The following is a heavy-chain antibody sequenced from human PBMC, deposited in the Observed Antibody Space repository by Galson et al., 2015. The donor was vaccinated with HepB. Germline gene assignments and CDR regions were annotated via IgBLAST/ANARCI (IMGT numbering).Heavy chain of an antibody. CDR1: GFTFSSYA. Sequence: SLRLSCAASGFTFSSYAMSWVRQAPGKGLEWVSAISGSGGSTYYADSVKGRFTISRDNSKNTLYLQMNSLRAEDTAVYYCAKDPVDDYVWGSFGYWGQGTLVTVSS. CDR2: ISGSGGST. J-gene: IGHJ4*02. V-gene: IGHV3-23*01. CDR3: AKDPVDDYVWGSFGY. D-gene: IGHD3-16*01.